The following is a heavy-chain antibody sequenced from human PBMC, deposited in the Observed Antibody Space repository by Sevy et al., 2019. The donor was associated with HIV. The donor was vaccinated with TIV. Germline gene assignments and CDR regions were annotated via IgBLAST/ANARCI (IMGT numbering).Heavy chain of an antibody. CDR3: HAASQGS. CDR2: ISDDGIST. J-gene: IGHJ5*02. Sequence: GESLKISCAASGFSFNSYWMHWVRQAPGKGLEWVSHISDDGISTTYADSVKGRFTISRDNAKNTLYRQMNSLRAEDTALYYCHAASQGSWGQGTLVTVSS. D-gene: IGHD6-25*01. CDR1: GFSFNSYW. V-gene: IGHV3-74*01.